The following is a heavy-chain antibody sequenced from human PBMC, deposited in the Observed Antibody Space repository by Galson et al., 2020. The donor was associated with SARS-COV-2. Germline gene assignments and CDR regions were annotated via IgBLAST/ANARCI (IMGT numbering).Heavy chain of an antibody. D-gene: IGHD3-3*01. CDR3: ARGPTILLRFLEWYEYGMDV. CDR2: INHSGST. CDR1: GGSFSGYY. V-gene: IGHV4-34*01. Sequence: SQTLSLTCAVYGGSFSGYYWSWIRQPPGKGLEWIGEINHSGSTNYNPSLKSRVTISVDTSKNQFSLKLSSVTAADTAVYYCARGPTILLRFLEWYEYGMDVWGQGTMVTVSS. J-gene: IGHJ6*02.